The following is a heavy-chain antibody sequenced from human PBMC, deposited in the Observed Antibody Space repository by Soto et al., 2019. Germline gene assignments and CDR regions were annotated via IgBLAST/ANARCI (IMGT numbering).Heavy chain of an antibody. D-gene: IGHD3-22*01. CDR2: INPKSGGT. CDR3: AVINTD. J-gene: IGHJ4*02. Sequence: ASVKVSCKPSGYTFTDFDMHWVRQAPGQGLEWMGCINPKSGGTKYAQKFRGRVTVTRDTSITTAYMELSGLTSDDTAVYYCAVINTDWGQGTLVTVSS. CDR1: GYTFTDFD. V-gene: IGHV1-2*02.